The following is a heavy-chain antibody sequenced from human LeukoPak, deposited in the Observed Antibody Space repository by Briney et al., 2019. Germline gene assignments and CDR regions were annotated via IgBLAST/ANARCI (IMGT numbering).Heavy chain of an antibody. V-gene: IGHV4-34*01. J-gene: IGHJ4*02. Sequence: SETLSLTCTVSGGSISSYYWSWIRQPPGKGLEWIGEINHSGSTNYNPSLKSRVTISVDTSKNQFSLKLSSVTAADTAVYYCAAHDFDYWGQGTLVTVSS. CDR2: INHSGST. CDR3: AAHDFDY. CDR1: GGSISSYY.